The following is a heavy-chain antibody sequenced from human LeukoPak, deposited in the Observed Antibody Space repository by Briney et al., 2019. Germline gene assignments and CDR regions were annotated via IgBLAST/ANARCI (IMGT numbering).Heavy chain of an antibody. D-gene: IGHD3-22*01. CDR2: LSYDGSNK. CDR1: GFTFSSYA. J-gene: IGHJ4*02. CDR3: ARDRLITYYYDSSGYYPGY. V-gene: IGHV3-30*04. Sequence: GGSLRLSCAASGFTFSSYAMHWVRQAPGKGLEWVAVLSYDGSNKYYADSVKGRFTISRDNSKNTLYLQMNSLRAEDTAVYYCARDRLITYYYDSSGYYPGYWGQGTLVTVSS.